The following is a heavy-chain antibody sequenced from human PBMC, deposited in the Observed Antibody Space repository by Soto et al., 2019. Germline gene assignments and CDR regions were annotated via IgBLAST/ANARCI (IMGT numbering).Heavy chain of an antibody. CDR3: AKPLWFGESVFDP. Sequence: PGGSLRLSCAASGFTFSDYGMSWVRQAPGKGLEWVSTIRGSAGNTYYVDSVKGRFTISRDDSTNTVYLQMNSLRAEDTAVYYCAKPLWFGESVFDPWGQGTLVTVS. D-gene: IGHD3-10*01. CDR2: IRGSAGNT. J-gene: IGHJ5*02. CDR1: GFTFSDYG. V-gene: IGHV3-23*01.